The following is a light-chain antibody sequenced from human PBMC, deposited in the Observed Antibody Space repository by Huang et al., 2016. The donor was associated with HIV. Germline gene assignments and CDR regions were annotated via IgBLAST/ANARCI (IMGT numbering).Light chain of an antibody. V-gene: IGKV1-39*01. J-gene: IGKJ1*01. Sequence: DIQMTQCPSSLSASVGDRVTVTCRASQSIGNYLNWYKQKPGKAPKLLIYGASSLRSGVRSRFSGSASGTRFILSVTSLQPEEFATYYCQQSYNSWTFGQGTKVDIK. CDR1: QSIGNY. CDR3: QQSYNSWT. CDR2: GAS.